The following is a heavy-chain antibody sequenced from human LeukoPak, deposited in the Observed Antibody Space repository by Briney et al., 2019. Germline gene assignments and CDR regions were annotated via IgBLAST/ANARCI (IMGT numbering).Heavy chain of an antibody. V-gene: IGHV3-11*01. D-gene: IGHD2-2*01. CDR3: AREHSSTTSCWSDT. Sequence: GGSLRLSCAASGFTFSDYYMNWIRQAPGKGLEWVSYISTSGSTIYYSDSVKGRFTISRDNAKNSLYLQMNSLRAEDTAVYYCAREHSSTTSCWSDTWGQGTLVTVSS. J-gene: IGHJ5*02. CDR1: GFTFSDYY. CDR2: ISTSGSTI.